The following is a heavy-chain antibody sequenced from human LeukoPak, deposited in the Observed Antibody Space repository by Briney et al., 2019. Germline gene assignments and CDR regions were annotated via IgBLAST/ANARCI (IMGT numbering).Heavy chain of an antibody. Sequence: SETLSLTCTVSGGSISSYCWSWIRQPPGKGLEWIGYIYYSGSTNYNPSLKSRVTISVDTSKNQFSLKLSSVTAADTAVYYCAGAVAYCGGDCYYSAFDIWGQGTMVTVSS. J-gene: IGHJ3*02. V-gene: IGHV4-59*01. D-gene: IGHD2-21*02. CDR2: IYYSGST. CDR3: AGAVAYCGGDCYYSAFDI. CDR1: GGSISSYC.